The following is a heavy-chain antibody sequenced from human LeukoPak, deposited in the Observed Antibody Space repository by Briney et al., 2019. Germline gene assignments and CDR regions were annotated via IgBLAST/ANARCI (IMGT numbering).Heavy chain of an antibody. CDR2: INHSGST. CDR3: ARGGRLGNEGVDY. J-gene: IGHJ4*02. V-gene: IGHV4-34*01. D-gene: IGHD1-1*01. Sequence: SETLSLTCAVYGGSFSGYYWSWIRQPPGKGLEWIGEINHSGSTNYNPSLKSRVTISVDTSKNQFPLKLSSVTAADTAVYYCARGGRLGNEGVDYWGQGTLVTVSS. CDR1: GGSFSGYY.